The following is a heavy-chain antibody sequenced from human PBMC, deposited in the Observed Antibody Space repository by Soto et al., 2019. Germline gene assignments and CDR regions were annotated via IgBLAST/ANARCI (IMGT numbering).Heavy chain of an antibody. CDR1: GGSISTYY. D-gene: IGHD6-13*01. CDR3: ARYSSNWFQTEGMDV. CDR2: IDTSGNT. Sequence: SETLSLTCTVSGGSISTYYWSWIRQPAGKGLEWIGRIDTSGNTNYNPSLKSRVTMSVDTSKEQFSLKLTSVTAADTAVYYCARYSSNWFQTEGMDVWGQGTTVTAP. J-gene: IGHJ6*02. V-gene: IGHV4-4*07.